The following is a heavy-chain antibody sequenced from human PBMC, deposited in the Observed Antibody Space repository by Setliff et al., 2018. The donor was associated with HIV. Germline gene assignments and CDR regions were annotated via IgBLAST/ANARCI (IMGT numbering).Heavy chain of an antibody. Sequence: GGSLRLSCAASGFTFGSYDMNWVRQAPGKGLEWVANIKQDGSEKYYVDSVKGRFTISRDNAKNSLYLQMNSLRAEDTAVYYCARDLVWPYSSRWYDAFDIWGQGTMVTVS. CDR1: GFTFGSYD. D-gene: IGHD6-13*01. CDR3: ARDLVWPYSSRWYDAFDI. V-gene: IGHV3-7*03. J-gene: IGHJ3*02. CDR2: IKQDGSEK.